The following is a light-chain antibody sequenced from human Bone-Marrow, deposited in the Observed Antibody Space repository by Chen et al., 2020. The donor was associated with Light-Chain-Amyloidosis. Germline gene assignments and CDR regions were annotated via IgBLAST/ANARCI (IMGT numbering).Light chain of an antibody. CDR3: QQRSNWPPLT. CDR1: QSVSSY. J-gene: IGKJ5*01. Sequence: EIVLTQSPATLSLSPGERATLSCRASQSVSSYLAWYQQKPGKAPRLLIYDASNRATGIPDRFSGSGSGTDFTLTISSLEPEDFAVYYCQQRSNWPPLTFGQGTRLEIK. CDR2: DAS. V-gene: IGKV3-11*01.